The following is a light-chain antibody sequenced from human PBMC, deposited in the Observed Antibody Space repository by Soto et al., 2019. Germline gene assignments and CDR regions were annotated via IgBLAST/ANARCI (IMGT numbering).Light chain of an antibody. CDR2: DAS. J-gene: IGKJ5*01. CDR3: HQYGSSPIT. Sequence: EIVLTQSPDTLSLTPGERATLSCGASQSVDSGYVAWYQQKPGLAPRLLMFDASSRANGIPDRFRGSGSGTGFTLTISSLEPEDFALFYCHQYGSSPITFGQGTRLEI. CDR1: QSVDSGY. V-gene: IGKV3D-20*01.